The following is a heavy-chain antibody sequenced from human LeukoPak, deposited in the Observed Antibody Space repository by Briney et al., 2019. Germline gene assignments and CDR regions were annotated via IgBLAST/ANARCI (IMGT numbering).Heavy chain of an antibody. CDR3: ARGRWNYALGFDY. V-gene: IGHV4-31*03. D-gene: IGHD1-7*01. Sequence: SQTLSLTCTVSGGSISSGDCYWNWIRQLPGKDLEWIGNIYDSGSTYYNPSLKSRVTISVDTSKNQFSLKLSSVTAADTAVYYCARGRWNYALGFDYWGQGTLVTVSS. J-gene: IGHJ4*02. CDR1: GGSISSGDCY. CDR2: IYDSGST.